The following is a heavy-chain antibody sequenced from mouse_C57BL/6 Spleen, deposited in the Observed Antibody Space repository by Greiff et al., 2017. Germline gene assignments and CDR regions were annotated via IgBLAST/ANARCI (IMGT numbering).Heavy chain of an antibody. V-gene: IGHV1-80*01. D-gene: IGHD1-1*01. CDR2: IYPGDGDT. Sequence: VQLQQSGAELVKPGASVKISCKASGYAFSSYWMNWVKQSPGTGLEWIGQIYPGDGDTNYNGKFKGKYTLTADNSTSTAYMQRISLTSEDSAVSFCARNLTVVASYAMDYWGQRTSVSVSS. CDR3: ARNLTVVASYAMDY. CDR1: GYAFSSYW. J-gene: IGHJ4*01.